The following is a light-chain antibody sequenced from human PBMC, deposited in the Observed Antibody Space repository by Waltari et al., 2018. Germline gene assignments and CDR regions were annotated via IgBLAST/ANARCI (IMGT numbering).Light chain of an antibody. CDR2: DNN. Sequence: QSVLTQPPSVSGAPGQRVTISCTGSSSNIGAGYDVHWYQQLPGTAPKLLIYDNNNRPSGVPDRFSGSKSVTSASLAITGLQAEDEADYYCQSYDSSLSGSVFGGGTKLTVL. V-gene: IGLV1-40*01. J-gene: IGLJ2*01. CDR3: QSYDSSLSGSV. CDR1: SSNIGAGYD.